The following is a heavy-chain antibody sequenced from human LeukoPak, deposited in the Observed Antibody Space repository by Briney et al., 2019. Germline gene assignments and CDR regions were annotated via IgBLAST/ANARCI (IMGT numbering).Heavy chain of an antibody. J-gene: IGHJ4*02. V-gene: IGHV4-31*03. D-gene: IGHD3-22*01. Sequence: PSETLSLTFTVSGASFSSGDQYWNWIRQSPGKGLEWIGSIHPSGMLYNNPSLESRVTISIDTSKNQFSLNLNSVTAADTAVYFCSRGLDSRKLGYWGQGTLVTVSS. CDR2: IHPSGML. CDR1: GASFSSGDQY. CDR3: SRGLDSRKLGY.